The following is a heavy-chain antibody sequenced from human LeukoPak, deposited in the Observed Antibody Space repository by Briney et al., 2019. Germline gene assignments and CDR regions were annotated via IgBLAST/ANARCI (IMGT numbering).Heavy chain of an antibody. D-gene: IGHD3-10*01. Sequence: ASVKVSCKVSGYALTELSMHWVRQAPGKGLAWMGGFDPEDGETIYAQKFQGRVTMTEDTSTDTAYMELSSLRSEDTAVYYCATELLWFGADYGMDVWGQGTTVTVSS. CDR1: GYALTELS. J-gene: IGHJ6*02. V-gene: IGHV1-24*01. CDR2: FDPEDGET. CDR3: ATELLWFGADYGMDV.